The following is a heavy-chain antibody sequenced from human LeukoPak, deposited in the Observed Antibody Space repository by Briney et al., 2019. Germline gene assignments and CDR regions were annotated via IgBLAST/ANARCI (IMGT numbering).Heavy chain of an antibody. J-gene: IGHJ3*02. V-gene: IGHV1-46*01. CDR1: GYTFTSYY. Sequence: ASVKVSCKASGYTFTSYYMHWVRQAPGQGFEWMGIINPSGGSTSYAQKFQGRVTMTRDTSTSTVYMELSSLRSEDTAVYYCAREAAAGPDAFDIWGQGTMVTVSS. CDR3: AREAAAGPDAFDI. D-gene: IGHD6-13*01. CDR2: INPSGGST.